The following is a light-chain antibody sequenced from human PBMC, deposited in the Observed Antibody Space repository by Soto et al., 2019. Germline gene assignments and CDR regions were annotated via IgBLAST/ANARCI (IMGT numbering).Light chain of an antibody. J-gene: IGKJ4*01. CDR3: QQYNSSP. Sequence: DIQMTQSPSTLSASVGDRVTITCRASQSISSWLAWYQQKPGKAPKLLIYKASSLESGVPSRFSGSGSGTEFTLTISSLQPDDFATYYDQQYNSSPFSGGTKVEIK. CDR2: KAS. V-gene: IGKV1-5*03. CDR1: QSISSW.